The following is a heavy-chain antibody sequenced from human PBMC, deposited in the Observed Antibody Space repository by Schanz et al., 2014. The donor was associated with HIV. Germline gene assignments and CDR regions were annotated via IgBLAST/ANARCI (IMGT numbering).Heavy chain of an antibody. D-gene: IGHD4-4*01. CDR2: MNPMNGHT. J-gene: IGHJ4*02. CDR3: ARGGYYSANEVGFDH. V-gene: IGHV1-18*01. CDR1: GYTFTSYG. Sequence: QVQLVQSGAEVKKPGASVKVSCKASGYTFTSYGISWVRQAPGQGPEWMGWMNPMNGHTDYAQKFQGRVTMTSDTSTSTAYMELRSLRSEDTAIYYCARGGYYSANEVGFDHWGQGTLVAVSS.